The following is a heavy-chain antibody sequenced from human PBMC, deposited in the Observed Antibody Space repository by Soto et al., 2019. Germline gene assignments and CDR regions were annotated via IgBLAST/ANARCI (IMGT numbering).Heavy chain of an antibody. D-gene: IGHD2-2*01. CDR2: IHGDNGNT. CDR1: GYSFSTYA. CDR3: ARDRVRHQLPPELYVDV. V-gene: IGHV1-3*01. J-gene: IGHJ6*03. Sequence: QVHLVQSGAEVKKPGASVQVSCKASGYSFSTYAMNWVRQAPGQGLEWMGWIHGDNGNTKYSQKFQGRVTITRDTSASTFTSYMELSSLRSEDTGVYYCARDRVRHQLPPELYVDVWGEGTTVTVSS.